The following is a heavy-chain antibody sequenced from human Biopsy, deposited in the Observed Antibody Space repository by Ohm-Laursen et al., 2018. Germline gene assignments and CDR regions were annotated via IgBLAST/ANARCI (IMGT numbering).Heavy chain of an antibody. CDR2: IYYSGGT. CDR3: ARATNSTGWPYYYFYGMGV. V-gene: IGHV4-59*01. J-gene: IGHJ6*02. CDR1: GGSISSDY. Sequence: SETLSLTCTVSGGSISSDYWSWIRQTPGKGLEWIGYIYYSGGTNYNPSLKSRVTISVDTSKNQFSLRLNSVTAADTAVYYCARATNSTGWPYYYFYGMGVWGQGTTVTVSS. D-gene: IGHD2/OR15-2a*01.